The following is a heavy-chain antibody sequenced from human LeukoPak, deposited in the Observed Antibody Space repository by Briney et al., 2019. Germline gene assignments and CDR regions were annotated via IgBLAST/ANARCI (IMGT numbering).Heavy chain of an antibody. J-gene: IGHJ6*02. D-gene: IGHD5-12*01. CDR3: ARRGTRSGYDYVEYYGMDV. V-gene: IGHV1-2*04. Sequence: GASVKVSCKASGYTFTSYYMHWVRQAPGQGLEWMGWINPNSGGTNYAQKFQGWVTMTRDTSISTAYMELSRLRSDDTAVYYCARRGTRSGYDYVEYYGMDVWGQGTTVTVSS. CDR2: INPNSGGT. CDR1: GYTFTSYY.